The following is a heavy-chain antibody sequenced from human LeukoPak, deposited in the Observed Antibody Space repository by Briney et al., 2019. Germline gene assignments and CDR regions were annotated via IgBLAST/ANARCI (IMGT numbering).Heavy chain of an antibody. CDR3: ARAGDPGVAAAGYFDY. V-gene: IGHV3-21*01. D-gene: IGHD6-13*01. Sequence: GGSLRLSCAASGFTFSSYSMNWVRQAPGKGLEWVSSISSSSSSYIYYADSVKGRFTISRDNAKNSLYLQMNSLRAEDTAVYYCARAGDPGVAAAGYFDYWGQGTLVTVSS. CDR2: ISSSSSSYI. J-gene: IGHJ4*02. CDR1: GFTFSSYS.